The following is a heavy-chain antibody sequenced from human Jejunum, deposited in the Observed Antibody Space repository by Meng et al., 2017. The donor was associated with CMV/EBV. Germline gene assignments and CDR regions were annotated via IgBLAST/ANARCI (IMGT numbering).Heavy chain of an antibody. Sequence: GFTFSDSAVNWGRQAYGKGLEWVGRIRSKTINYATEYAAPVKGRFTISRDDSKNTAYLQMNSLKIEDTAVYYCTRSPPGQFGFVDYWGQGTLVTVSS. CDR2: IRSKTINYAT. D-gene: IGHD3-10*01. CDR3: TRSPPGQFGFVDY. J-gene: IGHJ4*02. V-gene: IGHV3-73*01. CDR1: GFTFSDSA.